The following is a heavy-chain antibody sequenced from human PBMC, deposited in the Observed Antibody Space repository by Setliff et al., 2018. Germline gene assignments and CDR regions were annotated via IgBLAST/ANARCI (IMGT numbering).Heavy chain of an antibody. D-gene: IGHD1-26*01. CDR2: IDYSGTT. CDR3: AKARYSGSYHWFDP. CDR1: GGSISSSSYY. V-gene: IGHV4-61*05. Sequence: SETLSLTCTVSGGSISSSSYYWGWIRQSPGKGLEWIGYIDYSGTTNYNPSLKSRVTISSDTSKRQFSLRLTSVTAADTAVYYCAKARYSGSYHWFDPWGQGTLVTVSS. J-gene: IGHJ5*02.